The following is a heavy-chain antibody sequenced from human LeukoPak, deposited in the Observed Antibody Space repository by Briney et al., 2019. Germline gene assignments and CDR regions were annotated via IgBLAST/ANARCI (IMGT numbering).Heavy chain of an antibody. Sequence: PGGSLRLSCAASGFTFTTFNMNWVRQSPGKGLEWVSCISSSSDYIYYADSVKGRFTISRDNSRNSLYLQMNSLRAEDTAGYYCAGRDYGDYFFDSWGQGTLVTVSS. J-gene: IGHJ4*02. CDR2: ISSSSDYI. D-gene: IGHD4-17*01. V-gene: IGHV3-21*01. CDR1: GFTFTTFN. CDR3: AGRDYGDYFFDS.